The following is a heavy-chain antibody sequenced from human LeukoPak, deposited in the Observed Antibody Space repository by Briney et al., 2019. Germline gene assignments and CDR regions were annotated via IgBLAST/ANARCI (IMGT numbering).Heavy chain of an antibody. D-gene: IGHD4-11*01. Sequence: GVSLRLSCAASGFTFGNFAMAWVRQAPGKGLEWVSTLSGSGTIIDYADSVKGRFTFSRDNSKNTVYLQMHSLRAEDTALYYCTKDLPDKGDYIEGYWGQGTLVTVSS. V-gene: IGHV3-23*01. CDR2: LSGSGTII. CDR1: GFTFGNFA. CDR3: TKDLPDKGDYIEGY. J-gene: IGHJ4*02.